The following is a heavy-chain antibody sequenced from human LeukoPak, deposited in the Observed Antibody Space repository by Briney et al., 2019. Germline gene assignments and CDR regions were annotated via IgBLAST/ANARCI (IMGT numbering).Heavy chain of an antibody. CDR1: GGSISSYY. V-gene: IGHV4-59*01. J-gene: IGHJ4*02. Sequence: SQTPSLTCTVSGGSISSYYWSWIRQPPGKGLEWSGYIYYSGSTNYNPSLKSRVTISVDTSKNQFSLRLRSVTAADTAVYYCARVTGYMIEDYFDYWGQGTLVTVSS. D-gene: IGHD3-22*01. CDR3: ARVTGYMIEDYFDY. CDR2: IYYSGST.